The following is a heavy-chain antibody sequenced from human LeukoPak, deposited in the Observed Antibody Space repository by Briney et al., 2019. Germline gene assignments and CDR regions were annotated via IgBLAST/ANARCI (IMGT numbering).Heavy chain of an antibody. CDR3: ARGYWGSVEDYFDY. CDR1: GYTFTGYY. J-gene: IGHJ4*02. CDR2: INPNSGGT. D-gene: IGHD7-27*01. Sequence: SVKVSCKASGYTFTGYYMHWVRQAPGQGLEWMGWINPNSGGTNYAQKFQGRVTMTRDTSISTVYMELSRLRSDDTAVYYCARGYWGSVEDYFDYWGQGTLVTVSS. V-gene: IGHV1-2*02.